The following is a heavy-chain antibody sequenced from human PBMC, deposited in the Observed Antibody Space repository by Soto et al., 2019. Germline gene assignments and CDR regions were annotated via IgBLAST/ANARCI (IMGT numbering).Heavy chain of an antibody. CDR2: IIPIFGTA. Sequence: QVQLVQSGAEVKKPGSSVKGSCKASGGTFSSYAISWVRQAPGQGLEWMGGIIPIFGTANYAQKFQGRVTITSDESTSTAYMELSSLRAEDTAVYYCARVVTVVKSFHYWYFDLWVQGTLVTVSS. V-gene: IGHV1-69*05. J-gene: IGHJ2*01. D-gene: IGHD2-15*01. CDR1: GGTFSSYA. CDR3: ARVVTVVKSFHYWYFDL.